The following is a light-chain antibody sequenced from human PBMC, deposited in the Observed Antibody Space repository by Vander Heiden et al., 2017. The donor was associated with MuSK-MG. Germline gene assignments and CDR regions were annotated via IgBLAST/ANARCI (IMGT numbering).Light chain of an antibody. Sequence: DIVLTQSPLSLPVTSVEPASISCRSSQSLLHSNGYNYLDWYLQTPGQSPQLLIDLGSNRASGVPDRCSSSASGTDFTLKISRVEAEDVGVYYCMQALQTPITFGQGTRLEIK. CDR1: QSLLHSNGYNY. CDR2: LGS. V-gene: IGKV2-28*01. CDR3: MQALQTPIT. J-gene: IGKJ5*01.